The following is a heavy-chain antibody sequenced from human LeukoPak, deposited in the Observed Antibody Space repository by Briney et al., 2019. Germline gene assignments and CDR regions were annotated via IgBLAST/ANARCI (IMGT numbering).Heavy chain of an antibody. D-gene: IGHD6-13*01. CDR3: AKVGYSSSWYPS. CDR2: ISGSGGST. CDR1: GFTFSSYA. J-gene: IGHJ5*02. Sequence: GGSLRLSCAASGFTFSSYAMSWVRQAPGKGLEWVSAISGSGGSTYYADSVKGRFTISRDNSKNTLYLQMNSLRAGDTAVYYCAKVGYSSSWYPSWGQGTLVTVSS. V-gene: IGHV3-23*01.